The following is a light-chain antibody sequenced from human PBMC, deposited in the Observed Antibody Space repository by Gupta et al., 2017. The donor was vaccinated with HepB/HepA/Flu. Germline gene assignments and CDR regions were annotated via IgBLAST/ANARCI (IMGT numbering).Light chain of an antibody. J-gene: IGLJ1*01. Sequence: QSVLTQPPSVSGAPGQRVTISCTGGSTNIGAGYDVHWYQQLPGTAPKLLIYDNSNRPSGVPDRFSGSKSGTSASLAITGLQAEDEADYYCQSYDSSLSVFVFGTGIKVTVL. CDR3: QSYDSSLSVFV. CDR1: STNIGAGYD. CDR2: DNS. V-gene: IGLV1-40*01.